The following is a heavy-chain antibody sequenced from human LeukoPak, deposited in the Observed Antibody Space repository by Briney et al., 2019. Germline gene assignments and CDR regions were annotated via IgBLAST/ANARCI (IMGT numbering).Heavy chain of an antibody. J-gene: IGHJ4*02. CDR3: ARDWGGAMVRGVMLD. Sequence: SETLCLTCAVSGGSISNSNWWSWVRQPPGKGLEWSGEIYHSGSTNYNPSLKSRVTISVDKSKNQFSLKLSSVTAADTAVYYCARDWGGAMVRGVMLDWGQGTLVTVSS. CDR1: GGSISNSNW. CDR2: IYHSGST. D-gene: IGHD3-10*01. V-gene: IGHV4-4*02.